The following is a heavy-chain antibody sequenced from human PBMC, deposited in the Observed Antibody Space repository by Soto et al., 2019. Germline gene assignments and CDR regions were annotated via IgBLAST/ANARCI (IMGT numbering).Heavy chain of an antibody. CDR2: IVTYNGNT. J-gene: IGHJ5*02. CDR1: GGTFKSYT. CDR3: ARGPQSSGWRGKWFDP. D-gene: IGHD6-19*01. V-gene: IGHV1-18*01. Sequence: GAPVKVSCKDSGGTFKSYTISSAWRAPGHGLESMGWIVTYNGNTQSAHTLQGTVTMTTDTSTGTAYMELRSLSSDDTAVSYCARGPQSSGWRGKWFDPWGQGTLVTVSS.